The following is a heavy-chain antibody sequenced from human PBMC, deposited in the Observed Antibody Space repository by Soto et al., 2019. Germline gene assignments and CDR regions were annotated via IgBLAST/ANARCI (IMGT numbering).Heavy chain of an antibody. J-gene: IGHJ4*02. D-gene: IGHD3-22*01. V-gene: IGHV2-70*18. CDR1: GGSISSYYW. CDR2: IDWDDDK. CDR3: ARIHVPSSGYYYDY. Sequence: TLSLTCTVSGGSISSYYWSWIRQPPGKALEWLALIDWDDDKYYSTSLKTRLTISKDTSKNQVVLTMTNMDPVDTATYYCARIHVPSSGYYYDYWGQGTLVTVSS.